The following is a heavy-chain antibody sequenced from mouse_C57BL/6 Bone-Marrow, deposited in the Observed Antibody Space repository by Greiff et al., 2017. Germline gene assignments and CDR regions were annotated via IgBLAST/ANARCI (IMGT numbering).Heavy chain of an antibody. Sequence: EVQLVESGGGLVKPGGSLKLSCAASGFTFSSYAMSWVRQTPEKRLEWVATISDGGSYTYYPDNVKGRFTISRDNAKNNLYLQMSHLKSEDTAMYYCARVYLGSFDVWGTGTTVTVSS. CDR1: GFTFSSYA. CDR2: ISDGGSYT. J-gene: IGHJ1*03. D-gene: IGHD2-3*01. V-gene: IGHV5-4*01. CDR3: ARVYLGSFDV.